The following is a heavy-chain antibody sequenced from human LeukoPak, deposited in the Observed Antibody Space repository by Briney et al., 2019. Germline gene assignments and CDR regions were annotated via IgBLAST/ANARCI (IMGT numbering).Heavy chain of an antibody. D-gene: IGHD6-6*01. CDR3: AKVSFVAAPSNPFDY. CDR1: GFTSSSYA. V-gene: IGHV3-23*01. CDR2: SSGSGGST. J-gene: IGHJ4*02. Sequence: GGSLRLSCAASGFTSSSYAMSWVRQAPGKGLEWVSASSGSGGSTYYADSVKGRFTISRDNSKNTLYLQMNSLRAEDTAVYYCAKVSFVAAPSNPFDYWGQGTLVTVSS.